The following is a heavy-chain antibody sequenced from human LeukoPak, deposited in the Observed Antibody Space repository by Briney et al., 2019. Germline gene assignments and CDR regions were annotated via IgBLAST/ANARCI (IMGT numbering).Heavy chain of an antibody. CDR1: GFPFSNYA. Sequence: GGSLQLSFAGAGFPFSNYAITWVRQAPGRGLEWGSTITRFTVTTYYADSVKGRFTISRGDSNNTLYLQMNSLRAGDTAVYYCARDTRLMYYFDFWGQGALVTVSS. D-gene: IGHD2-2*01. J-gene: IGHJ4*02. V-gene: IGHV3-23*01. CDR2: ITRFTVTT. CDR3: ARDTRLMYYFDF.